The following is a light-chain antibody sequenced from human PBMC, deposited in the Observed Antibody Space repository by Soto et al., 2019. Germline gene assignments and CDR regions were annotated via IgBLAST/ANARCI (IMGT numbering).Light chain of an antibody. CDR3: QTWGTGIRV. CDR1: SGHSSYA. Sequence: QPVLTQSPSASASLGASVKLTCTLSSGHSSYAIAWNQQQPEKGHRYLMNLNSDGSHSKGDGIPDRFSGSSSGAERYLTISSLQSEDEADYYCQTWGTGIRVFGGGTKLTVL. V-gene: IGLV4-69*01. CDR2: LNSDGSH. J-gene: IGLJ2*01.